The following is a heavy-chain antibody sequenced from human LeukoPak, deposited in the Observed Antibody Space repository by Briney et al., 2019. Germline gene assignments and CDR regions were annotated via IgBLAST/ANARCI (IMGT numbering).Heavy chain of an antibody. CDR2: IYYSGST. J-gene: IGHJ6*02. D-gene: IGHD3-3*01. Sequence: PSETLSLTCTVSGGSISSGGYYWSWIRQHPGKGLEWIGYIYYSGSTNYNPSLKSRVTISVDTSKNQFSLKLSSVTAADTAVYYCARRIRLQETRVDYYYYGMDVWGQGTTVTVSS. CDR3: ARRIRLQETRVDYYYYGMDV. CDR1: GGSISSGGYY. V-gene: IGHV4-61*08.